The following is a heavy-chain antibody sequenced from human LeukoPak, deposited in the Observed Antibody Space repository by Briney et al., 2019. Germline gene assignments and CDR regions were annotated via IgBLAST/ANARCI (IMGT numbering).Heavy chain of an antibody. Sequence: PGRSLRLSCAASGFTFSSYAMHWVRQAPGKGLEWVAVISYDGSNKYYADSVKGRFTISRGNSKNTLYLQMNSLRAEDTAVYYCARDWDGYNGGVDYWGQGTLVTVSS. CDR2: ISYDGSNK. CDR1: GFTFSSYA. J-gene: IGHJ4*02. D-gene: IGHD5-24*01. V-gene: IGHV3-30-3*01. CDR3: ARDWDGYNGGVDY.